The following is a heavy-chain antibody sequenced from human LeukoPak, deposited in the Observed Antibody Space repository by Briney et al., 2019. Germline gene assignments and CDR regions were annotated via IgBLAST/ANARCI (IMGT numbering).Heavy chain of an antibody. Sequence: PSETLSLTCTASGGSISSYYWSWIRQPPGKGLEWIGYIYYSGGTNYNPSLKSRVTILVDTSKNQFSLKLTSVTAADTAVYHCARLRNKYDTSGYYPFDYWGQGTLVTVSS. J-gene: IGHJ4*02. CDR2: IYYSGGT. CDR3: ARLRNKYDTSGYYPFDY. CDR1: GGSISSYY. D-gene: IGHD3-22*01. V-gene: IGHV4-59*08.